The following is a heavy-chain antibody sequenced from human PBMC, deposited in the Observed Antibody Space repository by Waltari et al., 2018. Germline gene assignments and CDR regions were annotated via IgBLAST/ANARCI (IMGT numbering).Heavy chain of an antibody. Sequence: EVHLLESGGGLAQPGESLRLSCVGPGFDFIAHALSWVRQGPGKGLEWVSCISDSGVITKYADSVKGRFTVSRDNSKNTVFLQLNSLRAEDTAIYYCARHLYSVDYLELANWGQGTLVTVSS. J-gene: IGHJ4*02. V-gene: IGHV3-23*01. CDR3: ARHLYSVDYLELAN. CDR2: ISDSGVIT. CDR1: GFDFIAHA. D-gene: IGHD1-26*01.